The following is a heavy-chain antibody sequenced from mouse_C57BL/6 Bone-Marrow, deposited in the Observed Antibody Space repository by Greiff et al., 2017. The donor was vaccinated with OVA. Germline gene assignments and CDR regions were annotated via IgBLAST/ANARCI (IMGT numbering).Heavy chain of an antibody. CDR1: GYTFTSYW. CDR3: ARERLYYAMDY. D-gene: IGHD3-2*02. Sequence: QVQLKQPGAELVMPGASVKLSCKASGYTFTSYWMHWVKQRPGQGLEWIGEIDPSDSYTNYNQKFKGKSTLTVDKSSSTAYMQLSSLTSEDSAVYYCARERLYYAMDYWGQGTSVTVSS. V-gene: IGHV1-69*01. CDR2: IDPSDSYT. J-gene: IGHJ4*01.